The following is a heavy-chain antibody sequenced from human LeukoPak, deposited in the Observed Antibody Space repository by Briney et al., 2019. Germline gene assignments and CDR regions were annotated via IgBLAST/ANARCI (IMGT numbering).Heavy chain of an antibody. V-gene: IGHV4-59*08. CDR2: IYYSGST. Sequence: SETLSLTCTVSGGSISSYYWSWIRQPPGKGLEWIGYIYYSGSTNYNPSLKSRVTISVDTSKNQFSLKLSSVIAADTAVYYCARRRGQSLDPWGQGTLVTFSS. CDR3: ARRRGQSLDP. J-gene: IGHJ5*02. CDR1: GGSISSYY.